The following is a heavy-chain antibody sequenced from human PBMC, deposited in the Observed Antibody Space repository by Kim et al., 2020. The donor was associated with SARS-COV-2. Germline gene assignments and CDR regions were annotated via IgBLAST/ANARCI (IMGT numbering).Heavy chain of an antibody. CDR1: GFTVSSNY. CDR3: ARGPGVDTVYFDY. CDR2: IYSGGST. Sequence: GGSLRLSCAASGFTVSSNYMSWVRQAPGKGLEWVSVIYSGGSTYYADSVKGRFTISRDNSKNTLYLQMNSLRAEDTAVYYCARGPGVDTVYFDYWGQGTLVTVSS. V-gene: IGHV3-53*01. D-gene: IGHD3-10*01. J-gene: IGHJ4*02.